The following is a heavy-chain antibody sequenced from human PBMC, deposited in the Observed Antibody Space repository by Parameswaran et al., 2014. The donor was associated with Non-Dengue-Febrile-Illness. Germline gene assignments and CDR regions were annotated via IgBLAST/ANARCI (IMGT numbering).Heavy chain of an antibody. J-gene: IGHJ6*03. Sequence: RWIRQPPGKRLEWVANIKQDGSEKYYVDSVKGRFTISRDNAKNSLYLQMNSLRAEDTAVYYCARALNRGYCSSTSCYGHYYYMDVWGKGTTVTVSS. CDR2: IKQDGSEK. CDR3: ARALNRGYCSSTSCYGHYYYMDV. D-gene: IGHD2-2*01. V-gene: IGHV3-7*03.